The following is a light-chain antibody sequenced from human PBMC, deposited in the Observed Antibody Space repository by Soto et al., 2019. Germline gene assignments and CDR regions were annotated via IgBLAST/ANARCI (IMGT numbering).Light chain of an antibody. CDR1: QRITGW. V-gene: IGKV1-5*03. Sequence: DIQLTQSPSALSASVGDRVNITCRASQRITGWLAWFQQKPGKAPKLLISKASRLESGVPSRFSGSGSGTEFTLTISSLQPEDFATYYCQQCNNHPISFGQGTRLEIK. CDR2: KAS. CDR3: QQCNNHPIS. J-gene: IGKJ5*01.